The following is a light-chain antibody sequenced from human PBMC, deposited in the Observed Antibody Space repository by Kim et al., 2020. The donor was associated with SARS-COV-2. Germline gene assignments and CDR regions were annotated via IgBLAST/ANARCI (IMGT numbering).Light chain of an antibody. V-gene: IGKV3-20*01. CDR1: QSVSGRY. J-gene: IGKJ4*01. CDR2: GAS. CDR3: QQYGTAPQVT. Sequence: PGERATHSSRASQSVSGRYLAWYQQKPGQAPRLLIFGASRRATGIPDRFSGRGSGTDFTLTISRLEPEDFAVYHCQQYGTAPQVTFGGGTKVDIK.